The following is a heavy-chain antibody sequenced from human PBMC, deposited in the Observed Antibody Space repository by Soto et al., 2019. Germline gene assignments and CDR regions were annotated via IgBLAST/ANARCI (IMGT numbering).Heavy chain of an antibody. Sequence: QVQLQESGPGLVKPSETLSLTCAVSGDSISSYYCMWIRQPPGKVLESIGYLYYGRSANYNPYIKSRVPLSVDTSTNQCSLTLSSMAAADTAVYYCALRSMAVVPEYWGQGTLVTVSS. V-gene: IGHV4-59*01. CDR1: GDSISSYY. J-gene: IGHJ4*02. CDR3: ALRSMAVVPEY. CDR2: LYYGRSA. D-gene: IGHD3-22*01.